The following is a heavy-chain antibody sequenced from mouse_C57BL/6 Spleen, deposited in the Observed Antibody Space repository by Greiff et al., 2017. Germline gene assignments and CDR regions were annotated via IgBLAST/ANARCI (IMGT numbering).Heavy chain of an antibody. D-gene: IGHD2-5*01. CDR3: VRQRSNFFMDY. CDR1: GFSFNTYA. CDR2: IRSKSNNYAT. Sequence: VQLKESGGGLVQPKGSLKLSCAASGFSFNTYAMNWVRQAPGTGLEWVARIRSKSNNYATYYADSVKDRFTISRDDSESMLYLQMNNLKTEDTAMYYCVRQRSNFFMDYWGQGTSVTVSS. J-gene: IGHJ4*01. V-gene: IGHV10-1*01.